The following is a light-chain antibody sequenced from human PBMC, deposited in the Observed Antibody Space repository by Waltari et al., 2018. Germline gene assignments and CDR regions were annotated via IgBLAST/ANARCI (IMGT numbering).Light chain of an antibody. V-gene: IGLV3-27*01. Sequence: SYELTQPSSASLSPGQTANINCSGYVLAKKYGRWLQQKPGKAPMLLIYRDNARPSGIPERFSGSSSGTTVTLTISGAHVEDEADYYCYSVSANSWVFGGGTRLTVL. CDR3: YSVSANSWV. CDR1: VLAKKY. J-gene: IGLJ3*02. CDR2: RDN.